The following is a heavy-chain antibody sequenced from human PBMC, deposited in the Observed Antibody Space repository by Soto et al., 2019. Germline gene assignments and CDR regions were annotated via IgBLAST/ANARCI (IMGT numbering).Heavy chain of an antibody. J-gene: IGHJ3*02. D-gene: IGHD3-3*01. CDR1: GFTFSRYD. CDR2: IDTADDP. CDR3: ARSSPIKSGYYYGDHDAFDI. V-gene: IGHV3-13*05. Sequence: EVQLVESGGGLVQPGGSLRLSCVASGFTFSRYDVHWVRQATGKGLEWVSAIDTADDPYYSGSVKGRFTISRENAKNSLYLQMNSLRVGDTAVYYCARSSPIKSGYYYGDHDAFDIWGQGTQVTVSS.